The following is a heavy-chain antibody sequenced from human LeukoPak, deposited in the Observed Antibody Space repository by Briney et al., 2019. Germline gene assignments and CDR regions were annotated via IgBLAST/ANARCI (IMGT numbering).Heavy chain of an antibody. J-gene: IGHJ3*02. CDR1: GGTFSSYA. Sequence: ASVKVSCKASGGTFSSYAISWVRQAPGQGLEWMGRIIPILGIANYAQKFQGRVTITADKSTSTAYMELSSLRSEDTAVYYCASPELRYDYGGPHAFDIWGQGTMVTVSS. V-gene: IGHV1-69*04. CDR3: ASPELRYDYGGPHAFDI. CDR2: IIPILGIA. D-gene: IGHD4-23*01.